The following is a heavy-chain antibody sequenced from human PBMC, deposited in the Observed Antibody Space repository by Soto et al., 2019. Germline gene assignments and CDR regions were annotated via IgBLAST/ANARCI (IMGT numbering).Heavy chain of an antibody. J-gene: IGHJ5*02. CDR1: GGTFSSYA. D-gene: IGHD6-6*01. CDR2: IIPIFGTA. Sequence: QVQLVQSGAEVKKPGSSVKVSCKASGGTFSSYAISWVRQAPGQGLGWMGGIIPIFGTANYAQKFQVRVTITADESTSTAYMELSSLSSEDTAVYYCARDTDSSSSGPTVGPWGQGTLVTVSS. V-gene: IGHV1-69*01. CDR3: ARDTDSSSSGPTVGP.